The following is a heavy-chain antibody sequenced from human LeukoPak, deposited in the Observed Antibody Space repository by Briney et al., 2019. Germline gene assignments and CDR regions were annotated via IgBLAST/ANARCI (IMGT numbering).Heavy chain of an antibody. D-gene: IGHD5-24*01. CDR2: IYPGDSDT. J-gene: IGHJ3*02. V-gene: IGHV5-51*01. CDR1: GYSFTSYW. Sequence: GESLKISCKGSGYSFTSYWIGWVRQMPGKGLEWMGIIYPGDSDTRYSPSFQGQVTISADKSISTACLQWSSLKASDTAMYYCARHGEMATEDDAFDIWGQGTMVTVSS. CDR3: ARHGEMATEDDAFDI.